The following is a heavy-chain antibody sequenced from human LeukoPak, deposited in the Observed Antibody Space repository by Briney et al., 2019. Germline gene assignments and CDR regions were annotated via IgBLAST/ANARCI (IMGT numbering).Heavy chain of an antibody. CDR2: ISSSSSTI. J-gene: IGHJ4*02. V-gene: IGHV3-48*01. D-gene: IGHD4-17*01. CDR1: GFTFSSYA. CDR3: ARDRTTVTYSDFDY. Sequence: GGSLRLSCAASGFTFSSYAMSWVRQAPGKGLEWVSYISSSSSTIYYADSVKGRFTISRDNAKNSLYLQMNSPRAEDTAVYYCARDRTTVTYSDFDYWGQGTLVTVSS.